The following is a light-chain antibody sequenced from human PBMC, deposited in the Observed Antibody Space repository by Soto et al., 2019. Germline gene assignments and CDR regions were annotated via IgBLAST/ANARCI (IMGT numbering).Light chain of an antibody. CDR3: SSNAGSNNLV. CDR2: EVS. Sequence: QSVLTQPPSASGTPGQSVTIPCTGTSSDVGDYNYVSWYQQHPGKAPKLVIYEVSRRPSGVPDRFSGSKSGNTASLTVSGLQGEEEADYYCSSNAGSNNLVFGGGTKVTVL. J-gene: IGLJ2*01. CDR1: SSDVGDYNY. V-gene: IGLV2-8*01.